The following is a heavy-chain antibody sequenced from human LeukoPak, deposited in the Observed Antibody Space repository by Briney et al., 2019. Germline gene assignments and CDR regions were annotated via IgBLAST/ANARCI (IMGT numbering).Heavy chain of an antibody. CDR3: ARGFRRGYCSGGSCRNWFDP. CDR1: GGSFSGYY. V-gene: IGHV4-34*01. D-gene: IGHD2-15*01. Sequence: PSETLSLTCAVYGGSFSGYYWSWIRQPPGKGLEWIGEINHSGSTNYNPSLKSRVTISVDTSKNQFSLKLSSVTAADTAVYYCARGFRRGYCSGGSCRNWFDPWGQGTLVTVSS. CDR2: INHSGST. J-gene: IGHJ5*02.